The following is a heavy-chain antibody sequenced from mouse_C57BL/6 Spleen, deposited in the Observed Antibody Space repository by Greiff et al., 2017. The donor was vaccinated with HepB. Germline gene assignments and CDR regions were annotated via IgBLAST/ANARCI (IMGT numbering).Heavy chain of an antibody. J-gene: IGHJ2*01. CDR2: IYPGDGDT. D-gene: IGHD2-1*01. CDR3: ARSEIYYGNYGGNY. CDR1: GYAFSSSW. V-gene: IGHV1-82*01. Sequence: VQLQQSGPELVKPGASVKISCKASGYAFSSSWMNWVKQRPGKGLEWIGRIYPGDGDTNYNGKFKGKATLTADKSSSTAYMQLSSLTSEDSAVYFCARSEIYYGNYGGNYWGQGTTLTVSS.